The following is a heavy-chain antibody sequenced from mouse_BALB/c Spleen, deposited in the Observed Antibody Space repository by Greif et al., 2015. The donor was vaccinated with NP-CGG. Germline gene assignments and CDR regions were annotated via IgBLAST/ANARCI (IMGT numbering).Heavy chain of an antibody. Sequence: EVKLVEPGGGLVKPGGSLKLSCAASGFTFSSYAMSWVRQTPEKRLEWVATISSGGSYTYYPDSVKGRFTISRDNAKNTLYLQMSSLRSEDTAMYYCARDITTEGLFDYWGQGTTLTVSS. CDR2: ISSGGSYT. CDR1: GFTFSSYA. D-gene: IGHD1-1*01. J-gene: IGHJ2*01. V-gene: IGHV5-9-1*01. CDR3: ARDITTEGLFDY.